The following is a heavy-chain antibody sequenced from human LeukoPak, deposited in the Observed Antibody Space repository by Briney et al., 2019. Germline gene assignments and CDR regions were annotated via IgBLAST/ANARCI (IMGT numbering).Heavy chain of an antibody. J-gene: IGHJ6*02. V-gene: IGHV3-74*01. CDR2: INGDGRNI. Sequence: GGSLRLSCEASGFTISSYWMHWVRQAPRKGLVWVSRINGDGRNINYADSVRGRFTISRDNAKNTLFLQMNTLRVEDTAVYYCTRDLMDYDVSTGLHHYYMDVWGQGTTVTVSS. D-gene: IGHD3-9*01. CDR3: TRDLMDYDVSTGLHHYYMDV. CDR1: GFTISSYW.